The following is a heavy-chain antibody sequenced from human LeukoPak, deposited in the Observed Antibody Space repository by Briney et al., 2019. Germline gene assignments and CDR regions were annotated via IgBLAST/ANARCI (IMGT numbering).Heavy chain of an antibody. CDR3: ARVRIGETSYDASDV. J-gene: IGHJ3*01. Sequence: KPSETLTLTCTVSGGYISSYYWTWIRQPPGKGLEWIGDIYITGSTNYNPYLKRRVTMSVDTSKNQFSLRLSSVTAADTAVYYCARVRIGETSYDASDVWGLRTMVTVSS. V-gene: IGHV4-59*13. D-gene: IGHD1-26*01. CDR2: IYITGST. CDR1: GGYISSYY.